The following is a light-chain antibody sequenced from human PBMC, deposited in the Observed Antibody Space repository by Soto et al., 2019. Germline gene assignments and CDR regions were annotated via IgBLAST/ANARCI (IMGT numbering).Light chain of an antibody. V-gene: IGLV1-44*01. J-gene: IGLJ1*01. Sequence: QSVLTQPPSASGTPGQRVAISCSGSRSNIGKNTVNWYQQLPGTAPKLLIYSVNQRPSGVPDRFSGSKSGTSASLAIRGLQSEDEADYYCATWDDSLKGYVFGTGTKVTVL. CDR3: ATWDDSLKGYV. CDR1: RSNIGKNT. CDR2: SVN.